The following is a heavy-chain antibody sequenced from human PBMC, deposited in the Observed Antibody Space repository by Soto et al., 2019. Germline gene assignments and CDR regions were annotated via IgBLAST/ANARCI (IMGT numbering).Heavy chain of an antibody. J-gene: IGHJ4*02. D-gene: IGHD3-16*01. CDR3: VRHGALRPNFDY. Sequence: QLQLQESGPGLVKPSETLSLTCTVSGGSISSSNYYWGWVRQPPGKGLEWIGSIYYSGNTYFNPSLKSRVTISVDTSKNQFSLKLSSVTAADTAVYHCVRHGALRPNFDYWGQGTLVTVSS. V-gene: IGHV4-39*01. CDR2: IYYSGNT. CDR1: GGSISSSNYY.